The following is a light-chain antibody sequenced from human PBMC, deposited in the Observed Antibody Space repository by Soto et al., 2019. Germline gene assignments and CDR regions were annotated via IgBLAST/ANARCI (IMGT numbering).Light chain of an antibody. Sequence: QSVLTQPPSASRTPGQRVTISCSGSNSNIGDKAVTWYQQIPGTAPKVVIHSDDQRPSGVPDRFSGSKSGNSASLAISAVQSEDEADYFCASWDDSLTLVFGGGTQLTVL. CDR2: SDD. J-gene: IGLJ2*01. CDR1: NSNIGDKA. V-gene: IGLV1-44*01. CDR3: ASWDDSLTLV.